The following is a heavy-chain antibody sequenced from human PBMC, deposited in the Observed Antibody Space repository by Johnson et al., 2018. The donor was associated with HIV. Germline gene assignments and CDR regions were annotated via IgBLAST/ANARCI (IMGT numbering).Heavy chain of an antibody. J-gene: IGHJ3*02. CDR2: ISYDGSNK. CDR1: GFTFSSYA. Sequence: QVQLVESGGGVVQPGRSLRLSCAASGFTFSSYAMHWVRQAPGKGLEWVAVISYDGSNKYYADSVKGRFTISRDNSKNTLYLQMNSLRAEETAVYYCAREMATIRGYAFDIWGQGTMVTVSS. D-gene: IGHD5-24*01. V-gene: IGHV3-30-3*01. CDR3: AREMATIRGYAFDI.